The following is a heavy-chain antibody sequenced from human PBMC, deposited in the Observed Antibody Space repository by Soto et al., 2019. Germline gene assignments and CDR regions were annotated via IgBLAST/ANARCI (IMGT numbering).Heavy chain of an antibody. Sequence: SENLSLTLAVYGWSFSRYYWTWIRQPPGTWVECSVENSHHGVNNYNPSLEGRVTISIDKSKNHFSLNLNSVTAADTAIYYCARNGDCTRPGCIVGWFDPWGQGTLVTVSS. D-gene: IGHD2-8*01. CDR3: ARNGDCTRPGCIVGWFDP. CDR1: GWSFSRYY. CDR2: NSHHGVN. V-gene: IGHV4-34*01. J-gene: IGHJ5*02.